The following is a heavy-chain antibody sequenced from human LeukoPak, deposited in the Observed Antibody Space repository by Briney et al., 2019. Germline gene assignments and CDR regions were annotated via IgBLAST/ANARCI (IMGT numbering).Heavy chain of an antibody. CDR2: IYYTGST. J-gene: IGHJ2*01. D-gene: IGHD4-17*01. Sequence: SETLSLTCTVPGGSISSSSYYWGWIRQPPGEGLQWIGTIYYTGSTYYNPSLKSRITISVDTSKNQFSLKLSSVTAAETAVYYCARAGYGASVVWYFDLWGRGTLVTVSS. CDR3: ARAGYGASVVWYFDL. CDR1: GGSISSSSYY. V-gene: IGHV4-39*01.